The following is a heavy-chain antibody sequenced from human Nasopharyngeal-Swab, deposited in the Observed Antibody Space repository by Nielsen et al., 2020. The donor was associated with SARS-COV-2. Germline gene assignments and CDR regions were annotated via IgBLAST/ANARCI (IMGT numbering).Heavy chain of an antibody. CDR2: ISYDGGNK. J-gene: IGHJ4*02. V-gene: IGHV3-30*18. CDR3: AKGSRSEYYFDY. Sequence: VRQAPGKGLEWVAVISYDGGNKYYADSVKGRFTISRDNSKNTLYLQMNSLRAEDTAVYYCAKGSRSEYYFDYWGQGTLVTVSS. D-gene: IGHD3-10*01.